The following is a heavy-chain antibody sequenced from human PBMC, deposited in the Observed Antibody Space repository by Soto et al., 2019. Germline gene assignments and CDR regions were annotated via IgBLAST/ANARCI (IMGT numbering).Heavy chain of an antibody. CDR3: AGYTRFYSSSWPNH. D-gene: IGHD6-13*01. Sequence: QVQLQESGPGLVKPSETLSLTCTVSGGSISSYYWSWIRQPPGKGLELIGYIYYSGSTNYKPSLTSRVTISVDTSTNQFALKLSCVTAADPCVYYCAGYTRFYSSSWPNHWGQGTLVTVSS. J-gene: IGHJ4*02. CDR1: GGSISSYY. CDR2: IYYSGST. V-gene: IGHV4-59*01.